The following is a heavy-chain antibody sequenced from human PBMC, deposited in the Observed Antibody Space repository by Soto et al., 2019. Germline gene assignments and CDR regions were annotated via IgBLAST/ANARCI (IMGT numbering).Heavy chain of an antibody. J-gene: IGHJ4*02. CDR3: TTDRGIYYGSGSYYNALYYFDY. D-gene: IGHD3-10*01. CDR1: GFTFSNAW. CDR2: IKSKTDGGTT. V-gene: IGHV3-15*07. Sequence: GGSLRLSCAASGFTFSNAWMNWVRQAPGKGLEWVGRIKSKTDGGTTDYAAPVKGRFTISRDDSKNTLYLQMNSLKTEDTAVYYCTTDRGIYYGSGSYYNALYYFDYWGQGTLVTVSS.